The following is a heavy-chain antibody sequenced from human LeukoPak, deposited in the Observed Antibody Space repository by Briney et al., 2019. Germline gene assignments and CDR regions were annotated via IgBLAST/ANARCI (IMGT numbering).Heavy chain of an antibody. Sequence: ASVKVSCKASGYTFTSYYMHWVRQAPGQGLEWMGWINPNSGGTNYAQKFQGRVTMTRDTSISTAYMELSRLRSDDTAVYYCARDSTDGRGYYYYMDVWGKGTTVTISS. CDR3: ARDSTDGRGYYYYMDV. D-gene: IGHD1-14*01. J-gene: IGHJ6*03. CDR1: GYTFTSYY. V-gene: IGHV1-2*02. CDR2: INPNSGGT.